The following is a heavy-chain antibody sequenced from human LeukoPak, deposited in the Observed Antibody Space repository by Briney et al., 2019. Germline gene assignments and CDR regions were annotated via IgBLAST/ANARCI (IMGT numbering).Heavy chain of an antibody. V-gene: IGHV3-30*18. J-gene: IGHJ6*02. CDR2: ISYDGSNK. CDR1: GFTFSSYG. CDR3: AKDRDIAARYYYGMDV. Sequence: GGSLRLSCAASGFTFSSYGMHWVRQAPGKGLEWVAVISYDGSNKYYADSVKGRSTISRDNSKNTLYLQMNSLRAEDTAVYYCAKDRDIAARYYYGMDVWGQGTTVTVSS. D-gene: IGHD6-6*01.